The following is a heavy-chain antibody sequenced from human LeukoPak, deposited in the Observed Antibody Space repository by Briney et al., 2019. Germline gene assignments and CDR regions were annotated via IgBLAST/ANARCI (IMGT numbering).Heavy chain of an antibody. J-gene: IGHJ4*02. CDR3: ARYSGTYRDY. D-gene: IGHD1-26*01. V-gene: IGHV3-21*01. CDR1: GFTFSRYN. CDR2: IGSSSGFI. Sequence: PGGSLRLSCAASGFTFSRYNMNWVRQAPGKGLERVSSIGSSSGFIYYADSVKGRFTISRDNAKNSLYLQMNSLRVEDTAVYYCARYSGTYRDYWGQGTLVTVSS.